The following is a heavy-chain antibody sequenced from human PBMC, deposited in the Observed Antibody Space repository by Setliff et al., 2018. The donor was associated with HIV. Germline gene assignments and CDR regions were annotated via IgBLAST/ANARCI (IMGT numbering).Heavy chain of an antibody. CDR1: GGSVNSQSDY. J-gene: IGHJ4*02. D-gene: IGHD3-16*01. Sequence: SETLSLTCTVSGGSVNSQSDYWTWIRQPAGKGLEWLGHIYISRSTNYNPSFKGRVAMSVDRSKNQFSLKLSSVTAADTAVYHCARARGSTLYINTFDSWGQGTLDTVSS. CDR3: ARARGSTLYINTFDS. CDR2: IYISRST. V-gene: IGHV4-61*09.